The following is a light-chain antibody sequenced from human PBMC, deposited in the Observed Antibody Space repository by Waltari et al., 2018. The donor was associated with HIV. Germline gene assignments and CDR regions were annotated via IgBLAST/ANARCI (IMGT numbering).Light chain of an antibody. CDR1: QDITNY. V-gene: IGKV1-33*01. J-gene: IGKJ4*01. CDR3: QQYDHFLS. CDR2: DAS. Sequence: DIQMTQSPSSVSASVGDRVTITCQASQDITNYLNWYQQKPGKAPKLLIYDASNLETGVPSRFSGSGSATDFTFTISSLQPEDIATYYGQQYDHFLSFGGGTKVEIK.